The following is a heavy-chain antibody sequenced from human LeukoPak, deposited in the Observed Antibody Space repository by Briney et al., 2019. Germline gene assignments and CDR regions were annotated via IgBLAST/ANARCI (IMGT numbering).Heavy chain of an antibody. Sequence: PSETLSLTCTVSGGSISSYYWSWIRQPPGKGLEWIGYIYYSGSTNYNPSLKSRVTISVDTSKNQFSLKLSSVTAADTAVYYCAGAEGLAATEYFQHWGQGTLVTVSS. V-gene: IGHV4-59*08. CDR2: IYYSGST. J-gene: IGHJ1*01. CDR1: GGSISSYY. CDR3: AGAEGLAATEYFQH. D-gene: IGHD2-15*01.